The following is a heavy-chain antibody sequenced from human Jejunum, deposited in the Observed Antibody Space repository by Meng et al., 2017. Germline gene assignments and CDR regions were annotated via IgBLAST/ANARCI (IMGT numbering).Heavy chain of an antibody. D-gene: IGHD1-20*01. CDR3: AREGSNWNDRGGLDV. CDR2: IKSNSAGT. J-gene: IGHJ6*02. V-gene: IGHV1-2*06. Sequence: ASVKVSCKASGYTFTGYYIHWVRQAPGQGLEWMGRIKSNSAGTNYAQKFQGRVTMTGDTSITTAYMELSRLTSDDTALYYYAREGSNWNDRGGLDVWGQGTSVTVSS. CDR1: GYTFTGYY.